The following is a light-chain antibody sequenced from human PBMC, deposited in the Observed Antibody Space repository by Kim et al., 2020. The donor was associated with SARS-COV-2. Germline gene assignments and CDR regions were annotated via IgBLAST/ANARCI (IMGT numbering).Light chain of an antibody. Sequence: YPGERTTLSCRASQSVSSSNLAWYQQKPGQAPRLLIFDASSRATGIPDRFSGSGSGTDFTLTITRLEPEDFAVYYCQQYGSSPRTFGQGTKVEIK. V-gene: IGKV3-20*01. CDR2: DAS. J-gene: IGKJ1*01. CDR3: QQYGSSPRT. CDR1: QSVSSSN.